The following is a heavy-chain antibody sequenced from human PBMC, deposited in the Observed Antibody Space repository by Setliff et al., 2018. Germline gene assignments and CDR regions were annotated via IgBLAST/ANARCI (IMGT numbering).Heavy chain of an antibody. CDR1: GFTFSSYS. Sequence: PGGSLRLSCGASGFTFSSYSMNWVRQAPGKGLEWVSSISSKNSYIYYADSVKGRFTISRDNAKNSLYLQMNSLRAEDTAMYYCARDRGAARPWVWFDPWGQGTLVTVSS. V-gene: IGHV3-21*01. CDR2: ISSKNSYI. CDR3: ARDRGAARPWVWFDP. J-gene: IGHJ5*02. D-gene: IGHD6-6*01.